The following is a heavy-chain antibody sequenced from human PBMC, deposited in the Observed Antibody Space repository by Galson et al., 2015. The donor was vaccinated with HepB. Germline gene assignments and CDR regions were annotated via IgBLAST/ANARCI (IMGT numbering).Heavy chain of an antibody. D-gene: IGHD6-13*01. J-gene: IGHJ5*02. CDR1: GFTFSHYA. CDR2: ISGSGYST. V-gene: IGHV3-23*01. Sequence: SLRLSCAVSGFTFSHYAMSWVRQAPGKGLEWVSSISGSGYSTYYADSVKGRFTISRDNTENNLYLQMNSLRDEDTAVYYCANGPPSVDIAAAGTGTWFDPWGQGTLVTVSS. CDR3: ANGPPSVDIAAAGTGTWFDP.